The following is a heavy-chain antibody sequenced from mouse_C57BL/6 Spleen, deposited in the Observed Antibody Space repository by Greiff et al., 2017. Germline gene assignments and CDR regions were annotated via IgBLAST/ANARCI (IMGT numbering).Heavy chain of an antibody. CDR3: ARRYYGSFDY. CDR2: IYPSDSET. D-gene: IGHD1-1*01. CDR1: GYTFTSYW. V-gene: IGHV1-61*01. J-gene: IGHJ2*01. Sequence: QVQLQQPGAELVRPGSSVKLSCKASGYTFTSYWMDWVKQRPGQGLEWIGNIYPSDSETHYNQKFKDKATLTVDKSSSTAYMQLSSLTSEDSAVYYCARRYYGSFDYWGQGTTRTVSS.